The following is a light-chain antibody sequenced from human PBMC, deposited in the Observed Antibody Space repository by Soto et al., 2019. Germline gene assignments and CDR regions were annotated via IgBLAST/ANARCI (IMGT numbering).Light chain of an antibody. J-gene: IGLJ2*01. V-gene: IGLV1-40*01. Sequence: QSVLTQPPSVSGAPGQRVTISCTGSSSNIGAGYDIHWYQQLPGTAPKLLIYGDSNRPSGVPDRFSASESGTSASLAITGLQAEDEADYYCQSYDSSLSGSVVFGGGTQLTVL. CDR2: GDS. CDR1: SSNIGAGYD. CDR3: QSYDSSLSGSVV.